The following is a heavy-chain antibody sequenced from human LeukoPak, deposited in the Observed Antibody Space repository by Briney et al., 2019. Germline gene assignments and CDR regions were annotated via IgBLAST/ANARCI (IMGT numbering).Heavy chain of an antibody. V-gene: IGHV3-30-3*01. CDR1: GFTFSSYA. CDR3: ARSSGSHPFDI. D-gene: IGHD1-26*01. J-gene: IGHJ3*02. CDR2: ISYDGSNK. Sequence: PGRSVRLSCAASGFTFSSYAMHWVRQAPGKGLEWVAVISYDGSNKYYADSVKGRFTISRDNSKNTLYLQMNSLRGEDKAVYYCARSSGSHPFDIWGQGTMVTVSS.